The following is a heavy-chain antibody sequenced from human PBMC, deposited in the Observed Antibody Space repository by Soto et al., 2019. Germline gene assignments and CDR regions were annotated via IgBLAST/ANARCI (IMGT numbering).Heavy chain of an antibody. CDR3: ARVIVVVVAAIVDTAPGRFDP. Sequence: PSETLSLTCTVSGCSISSGGYYWSWIRQHPGKGLEWIGYIYYSGSTYYNPSLKSRVTISVDTSKNQFSLKLSSVTAADTAVYYCARVIVVVVAAIVDTAPGRFDPWGQGTLVTVSS. V-gene: IGHV4-31*03. D-gene: IGHD2-15*01. CDR1: GCSISSGGYY. CDR2: IYYSGST. J-gene: IGHJ5*02.